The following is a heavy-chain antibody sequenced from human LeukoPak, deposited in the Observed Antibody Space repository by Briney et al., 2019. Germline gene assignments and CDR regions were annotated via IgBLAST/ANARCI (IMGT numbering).Heavy chain of an antibody. CDR2: IYYSGST. D-gene: IGHD3-10*02. J-gene: IGHJ1*01. Sequence: PSETLSLTCTVSGGSISSGGYYWSWIRQHPGKGLEWIGYIYYSGSTYYNPSLKSRVTISVDTSKNQFSLKLSSVTAADTAVYYCASVRGARTPHEYFQHWGQGTLSPSPQ. V-gene: IGHV4-31*03. CDR1: GGSISSGGYY. CDR3: ASVRGARTPHEYFQH.